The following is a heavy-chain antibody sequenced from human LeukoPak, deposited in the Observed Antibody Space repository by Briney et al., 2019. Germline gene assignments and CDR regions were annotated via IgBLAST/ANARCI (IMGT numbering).Heavy chain of an antibody. CDR2: IYTSGST. D-gene: IGHD1-7*01. CDR1: GGSISSGGYS. Sequence: PSQTLSLTCAVSGGSISSGGYSWSWIRQPPGKGLEWIGRIYTSGSTNYNPSLKSRVTMSVDTSKNQFSLKLSSVTAADTAVYYCARGTNWNYFFDYWGQGTLVTVSS. J-gene: IGHJ4*02. V-gene: IGHV4-61*02. CDR3: ARGTNWNYFFDY.